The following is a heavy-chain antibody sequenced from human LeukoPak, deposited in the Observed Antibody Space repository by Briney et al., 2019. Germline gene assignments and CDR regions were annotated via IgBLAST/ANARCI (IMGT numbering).Heavy chain of an antibody. CDR3: ARPRVAATPYYFDN. Sequence: GESLKISCKGSGYSFTSYWIGWVRQMPGKGLEWMGILYPGDSDTRYSPSYQGQVTISTDKSISTAYLQWSSLKASDTAMYYCARPRVAATPYYFDNWGQGTLVTVSP. CDR1: GYSFTSYW. D-gene: IGHD2-15*01. CDR2: LYPGDSDT. V-gene: IGHV5-51*01. J-gene: IGHJ4*02.